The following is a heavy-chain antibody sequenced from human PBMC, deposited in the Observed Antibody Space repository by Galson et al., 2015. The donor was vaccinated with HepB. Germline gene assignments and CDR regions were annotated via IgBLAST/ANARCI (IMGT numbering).Heavy chain of an antibody. CDR2: IIPILGIA. CDR1: GGTFSSYA. J-gene: IGHJ3*02. D-gene: IGHD6-19*01. Sequence: SVKVSCKASGGTFSSYAISWVRQAPGQRLEWMGRIIPILGIANYAQKFQGRVTITADKSTSTAYMELSSLRSEDTAVYYCARDRLQWLVTRWAFDIWGQGTMVTVSS. CDR3: ARDRLQWLVTRWAFDI. V-gene: IGHV1-69*04.